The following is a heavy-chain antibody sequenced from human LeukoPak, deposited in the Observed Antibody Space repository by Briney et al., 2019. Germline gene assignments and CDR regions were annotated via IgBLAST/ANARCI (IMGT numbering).Heavy chain of an antibody. D-gene: IGHD3-22*01. Sequence: GGSLRLSCAVSGITLSNYGMSWVRQAPGKGLEWVAGISDGGGRTNYADSVKGRFTISRDNPENTLYLQMNSLRAEDTAVYFCAKRGVVIRVILVGFHKEAYYFDSWGQGALVTVSS. CDR1: GITLSNYG. CDR2: ISDGGGRT. V-gene: IGHV3-23*01. CDR3: AKRGVVIRVILVGFHKEAYYFDS. J-gene: IGHJ4*02.